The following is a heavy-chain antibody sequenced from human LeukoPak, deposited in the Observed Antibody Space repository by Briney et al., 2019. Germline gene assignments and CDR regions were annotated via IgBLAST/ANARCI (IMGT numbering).Heavy chain of an antibody. D-gene: IGHD2-21*02. CDR3: ATTLHIVVVTWHAFDI. CDR1: GYTFTGYY. J-gene: IGHJ3*02. CDR2: INPNSGGT. Sequence: GASVKVSCKASGYTFTGYYIHWVRQATGQGLEWMGWINPNSGGTNYAPTFQGRVTMTRDTSISTAYMELSRLTSDDTTIYYCATTLHIVVVTWHAFDIWGQGTMVTVSS. V-gene: IGHV1-2*02.